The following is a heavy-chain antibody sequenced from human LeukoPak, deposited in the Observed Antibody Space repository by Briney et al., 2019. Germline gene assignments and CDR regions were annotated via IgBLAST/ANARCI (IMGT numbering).Heavy chain of an antibody. J-gene: IGHJ2*01. CDR2: VSGNGAGT. CDR3: AKVWADYDFWSAYYWYFDL. Sequence: GGSLRLSCAASGFTFSSYAMSWVRQAPGKGLEWVSAVSGNGAGTFYTDSVKGRFTISRDNSRHTLHLQMDSLRAEDTAVYYCAKVWADYDFWSAYYWYFDLWGRGTLVTVSS. V-gene: IGHV3-23*01. CDR1: GFTFSSYA. D-gene: IGHD3-3*01.